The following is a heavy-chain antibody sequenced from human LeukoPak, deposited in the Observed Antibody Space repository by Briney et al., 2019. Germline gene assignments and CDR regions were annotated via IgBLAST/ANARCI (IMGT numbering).Heavy chain of an antibody. V-gene: IGHV3-23*01. Sequence: PGASLRLSCAASGFTFRNYAMAWVRQAPGKGLEWVSSIRNFGETHYADSVRGRFIISRDNSQNTLYLQMNSLRAEDSALYYCANIPPFAYGDYAIRLHWGQGTLVTVSS. CDR1: GFTFRNYA. CDR3: ANIPPFAYGDYAIRLH. CDR2: IRNFGET. J-gene: IGHJ4*02. D-gene: IGHD4-17*01.